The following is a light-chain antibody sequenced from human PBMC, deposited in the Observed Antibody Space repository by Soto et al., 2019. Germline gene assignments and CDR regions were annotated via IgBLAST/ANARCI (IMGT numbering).Light chain of an antibody. Sequence: QAVVTQPPSVSAAPGQRVTISCSGSSSNIGNNDVSWYQQLPGTAPKLLTYDNDKRPSGIPDRFSGSKSGTSATLGITGLQTGDEADYYCGTWDSRLSVVVFGGGTKLTVL. CDR3: GTWDSRLSVVV. V-gene: IGLV1-51*01. CDR1: SSNIGNND. J-gene: IGLJ2*01. CDR2: DND.